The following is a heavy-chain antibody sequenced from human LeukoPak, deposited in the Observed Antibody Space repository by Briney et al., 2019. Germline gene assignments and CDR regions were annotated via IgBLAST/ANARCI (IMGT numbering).Heavy chain of an antibody. D-gene: IGHD2-2*01. J-gene: IGHJ6*02. CDR1: GGSISSYS. Sequence: SETLSLTCTVSGGSISSYSWTWIRQPPGKGLEWIGYIDYSGSTSYNPSLKSRVTISVDKSKNQFSLKLSSVTAADTAVYYCARAGNIVVVPAAPEIYYYYGMDVWGQGTTVTVSS. CDR2: IDYSGST. CDR3: ARAGNIVVVPAAPEIYYYYGMDV. V-gene: IGHV4-59*12.